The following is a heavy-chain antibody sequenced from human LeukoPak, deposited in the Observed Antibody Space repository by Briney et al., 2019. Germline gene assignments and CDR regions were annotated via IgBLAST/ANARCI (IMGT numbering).Heavy chain of an antibody. D-gene: IGHD3-22*01. J-gene: IGHJ4*02. CDR1: GFTFSSYS. CDR3: ASLNNYYDSSGPGEVAYDY. CDR2: IDSSGSTI. V-gene: IGHV3-48*04. Sequence: GGSLRLSCAASGFTFSSYSMNWVRQAPGKGLEWVSCIDSSGSTIYYADSVKGQFTISRDNAKNSLYLQMNSLRAEDTAVYYCASLNNYYDSSGPGEVAYDYWGQGTLVTVSS.